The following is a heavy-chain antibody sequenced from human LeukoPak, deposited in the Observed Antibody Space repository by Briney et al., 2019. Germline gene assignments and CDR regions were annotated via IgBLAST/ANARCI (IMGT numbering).Heavy chain of an antibody. CDR2: IHYTGST. Sequence: SETLSLTCTVSGASINRDYWIWLRQTPGKGLEWIGYIHYTGSTNYNPSLKSRVTISLDTSKNQFPLKLSSVTAADTAVYYCARESNYHDSLGYNWFDPWGQGTLVTVSS. CDR1: GASINRDY. J-gene: IGHJ5*02. CDR3: ARESNYHDSLGYNWFDP. D-gene: IGHD3-22*01. V-gene: IGHV4-59*01.